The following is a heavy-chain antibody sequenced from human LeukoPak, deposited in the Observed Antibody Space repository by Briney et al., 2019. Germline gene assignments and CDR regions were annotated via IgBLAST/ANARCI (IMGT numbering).Heavy chain of an antibody. CDR1: GFTFSSYE. CDR3: ARGALRYSRGAFDI. Sequence: GGSLRLSCAASGFTFSSYETNWVRQAPGKGLEWVSYISSSGSTIYYADSVKGRFTISRDNAKNSLYLQMNSLRAEDTAVYYCARGALRYSRGAFDIWGQGTMVTVSS. J-gene: IGHJ3*02. CDR2: ISSSGSTI. V-gene: IGHV3-48*03. D-gene: IGHD3-9*01.